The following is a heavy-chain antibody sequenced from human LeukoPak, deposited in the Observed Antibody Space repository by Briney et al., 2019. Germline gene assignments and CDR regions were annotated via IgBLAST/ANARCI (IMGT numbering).Heavy chain of an antibody. J-gene: IGHJ5*02. Sequence: SETLSLTCTVSGGSISSYYWSWIRQPPGKGLEWIGYIYYSGSTNYNPSLKSRVTISVDTSKNQFSLKLSSVTAADTAVYYCARGVRSWWFDPWGQGTLVTVSP. CDR1: GGSISSYY. V-gene: IGHV4-59*01. CDR2: IYYSGST. CDR3: ARGVRSWWFDP.